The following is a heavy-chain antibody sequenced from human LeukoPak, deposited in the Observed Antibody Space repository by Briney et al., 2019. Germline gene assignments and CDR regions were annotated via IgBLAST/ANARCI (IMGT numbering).Heavy chain of an antibody. Sequence: SETLSLTCTVSGGSISSSSYDWGWIRQPPGKGLEWIGRIYYSGSTYYNPSLKSRVTISVDTSKNQFSLKLSSVTAADTAVYYCARQTLLWFGELLSPPDYWGQGTLVTVSS. D-gene: IGHD3-10*01. V-gene: IGHV4-39*01. CDR3: ARQTLLWFGELLSPPDY. J-gene: IGHJ4*02. CDR1: GGSISSSSYD. CDR2: IYYSGST.